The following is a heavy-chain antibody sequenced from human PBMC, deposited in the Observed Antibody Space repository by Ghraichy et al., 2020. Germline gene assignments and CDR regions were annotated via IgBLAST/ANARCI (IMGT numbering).Heavy chain of an antibody. D-gene: IGHD2-21*01. CDR3: ARCVIYPCGWFDP. J-gene: IGHJ5*02. CDR2: IYTNGNT. V-gene: IGHV4-4*07. Sequence: SETLSLTCTVSGGTINDYYWSWIRQSAGKGLEWIGRIYTNGNTNYNPSLKSRVTLSIDTSKDQFSLKLSSVTAADTAVYYCARCVIYPCGWFDPWGQGTLVTVSS. CDR1: GGTINDYY.